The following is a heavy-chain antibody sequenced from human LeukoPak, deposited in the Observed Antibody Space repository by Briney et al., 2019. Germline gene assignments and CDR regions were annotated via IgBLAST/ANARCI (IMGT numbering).Heavy chain of an antibody. J-gene: IGHJ4*02. CDR1: GSIFSSCA. CDR2: ISGSGGST. Sequence: GGSLTPSCAASGSIFSSCAMSCVSQAPGKGREWGSAISGSGGSTYYAPSVKGRFTISTDTSKHTFYLQVNSLRAEPPAMSDCAKDVAGILTGARNYVDSWGQGTLVTVSS. V-gene: IGHV3-23*01. D-gene: IGHD3-9*01. CDR3: AKDVAGILTGARNYVDS.